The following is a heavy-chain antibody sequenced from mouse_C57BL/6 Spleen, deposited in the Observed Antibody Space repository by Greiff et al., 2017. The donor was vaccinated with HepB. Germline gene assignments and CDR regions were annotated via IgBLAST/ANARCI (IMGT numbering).Heavy chain of an antibody. Sequence: VKLQQPGAELVKPGASVKLSCKASGYTFTSYWMHWVKQRPGQGLEWIGMIHPNSGSTNYNEKFKSKATLTVDKSSSTAYMQLSSLTSEDSAVYYCARPWARFAYWGQGTLVTVSA. V-gene: IGHV1-64*01. CDR3: ARPWARFAY. J-gene: IGHJ3*01. CDR1: GYTFTSYW. CDR2: IHPNSGST.